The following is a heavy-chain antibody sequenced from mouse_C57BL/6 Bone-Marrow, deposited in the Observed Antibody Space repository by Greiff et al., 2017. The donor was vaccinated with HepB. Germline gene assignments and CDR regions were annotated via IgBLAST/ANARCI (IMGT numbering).Heavy chain of an antibody. CDR1: GFTFSNYW. V-gene: IGHV6-3*01. CDR2: IRLKSDNYAT. D-gene: IGHD2-3*01. J-gene: IGHJ2*01. CDR3: TVVDGYYYFDY. Sequence: EVKVEESGGGLVQPGGSMKLSCVASGFTFSNYWMNWVRQSPEKGLEWVAQIRLKSDNYATHYAESVKGRFTISRDDSKSSVYLQMNNLRAEDTGIYYCTVVDGYYYFDYWGQGTTLTVSS.